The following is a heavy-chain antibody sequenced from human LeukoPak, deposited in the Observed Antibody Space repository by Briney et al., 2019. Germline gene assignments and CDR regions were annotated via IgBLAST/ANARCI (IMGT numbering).Heavy chain of an antibody. D-gene: IGHD3-22*01. CDR2: INAYTGGT. CDR3: ARVGSGYDSSGYFDY. V-gene: IGHV1-2*02. J-gene: IGHJ4*02. Sequence: GASVKVSCKASGYTFTANYIHWVRQAPGQGLEWMGWINAYTGGTNYAQRFQGRVTMTRDTAINTAYMEMSRLRSDDTAVYYCARVGSGYDSSGYFDYWGQGTLVTVSS. CDR1: GYTFTANY.